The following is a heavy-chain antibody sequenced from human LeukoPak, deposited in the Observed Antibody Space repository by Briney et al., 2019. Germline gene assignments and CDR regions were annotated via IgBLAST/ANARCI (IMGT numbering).Heavy chain of an antibody. D-gene: IGHD1-26*01. V-gene: IGHV1-18*01. CDR3: ARGSGLVGSTTIYY. J-gene: IGHJ4*02. Sequence: GASVKVSCKASGYTFSDYGVIWVRQAPGQGLEWMGWISVYNGNTKNAQKLQGRVTLTTDTFTSTAYMELRSLRSDDTAVYYCARGSGLVGSTTIYYWGQGTLVTVSS. CDR2: ISVYNGNT. CDR1: GYTFSDYG.